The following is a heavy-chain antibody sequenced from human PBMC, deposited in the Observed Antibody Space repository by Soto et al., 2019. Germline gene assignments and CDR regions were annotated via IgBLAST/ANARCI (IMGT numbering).Heavy chain of an antibody. D-gene: IGHD3-10*01. CDR2: INGSGSAI. V-gene: IGHV3-48*03. Sequence: GGSLSLPCAASGVAFSGFEMNWVRKAPGKGLEWVAYINGSGSAIVYAATVNGRITSSPDNAKSSLYMQINSLRVEDPAVHHCARAGSGAFFSYYLAMDLWGQGPT. J-gene: IGHJ6*02. CDR1: GVAFSGFE. CDR3: ARAGSGAFFSYYLAMDL.